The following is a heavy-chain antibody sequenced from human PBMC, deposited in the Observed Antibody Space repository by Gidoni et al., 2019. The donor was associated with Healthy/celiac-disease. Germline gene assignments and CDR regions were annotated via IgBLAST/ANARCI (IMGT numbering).Heavy chain of an antibody. J-gene: IGHJ4*02. CDR2: ISWDGGST. D-gene: IGHD6-19*01. CDR3: AKDQSRGSGWYGSDY. Sequence: EVQLVESGGVVVQPGGSLRLSCAASGFTFDDYAMHWVRQAPGKGLEWVSLISWDGGSTYYADSVKGRFTISRDNSKNSLYLQMNSLRAEDTALYYCAKDQSRGSGWYGSDYWGQGTLVTVSS. V-gene: IGHV3-43D*04. CDR1: GFTFDDYA.